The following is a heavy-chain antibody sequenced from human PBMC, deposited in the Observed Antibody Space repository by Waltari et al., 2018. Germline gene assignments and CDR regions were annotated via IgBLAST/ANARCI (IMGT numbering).Heavy chain of an antibody. CDR2: IYYSGST. Sequence: QVELQESGPGLVKPYQTLSRTCTVSGGSISIGVYYSSWIRQHPGKGLQWIGYIYYSGSTYYNPSLKSRVTISVDTSKNQFSLKLSSVTAADTAVYYCARSQDSYGIGFDYWGQGTLVTVSS. D-gene: IGHD5-18*01. V-gene: IGHV4-31*03. CDR3: ARSQDSYGIGFDY. J-gene: IGHJ4*02. CDR1: GGSISIGVYY.